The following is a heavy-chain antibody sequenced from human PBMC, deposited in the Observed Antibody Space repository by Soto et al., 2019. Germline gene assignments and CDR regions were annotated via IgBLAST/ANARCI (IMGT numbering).Heavy chain of an antibody. CDR2: ISYTGSA. CDR3: ATGGGWLQNSNLRGLYFDY. Sequence: SETLSLTCSVSGGSIRGSYCILSRHPAYKCLEWIASISYTGSATHNPSLKSRVSVSVDTTENQCSLKLTSVTAADTATYYCATGGGWLQNSNLRGLYFDYWGQGALVTVSS. V-gene: IGHV4-59*01. CDR1: GGSIRGSY. D-gene: IGHD6-19*01. J-gene: IGHJ4*02.